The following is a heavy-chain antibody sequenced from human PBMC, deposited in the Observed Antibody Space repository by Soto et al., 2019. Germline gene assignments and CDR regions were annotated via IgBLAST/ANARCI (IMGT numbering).Heavy chain of an antibody. CDR2: INPIFGTA. CDR1: GGTFSSYA. J-gene: IGHJ4*02. V-gene: IGHV1-69*01. CDR3: ARVSSAPQPEFDY. Sequence: QMQLVQSGAEVKKRGSSVKVSCKASGGTFSSYAIRWMRQAPGQGLEWMGGINPIFGTANYAQKFQGRVTSIADESTRPAYMQLSNLRSEDTAVYYCARVSSAPQPEFDYWGQGTLVTVSS.